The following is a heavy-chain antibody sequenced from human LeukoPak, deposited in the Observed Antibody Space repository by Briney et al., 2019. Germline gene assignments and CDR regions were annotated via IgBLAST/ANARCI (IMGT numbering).Heavy chain of an antibody. Sequence: PGGSLRLSCAASGLTFSSYWMSWVRQAPGRGLEWVANIKHDGRETYYADSVKGRFTISRDNAKNSLFLQVNSLRAEDTAVYYCARDQEQLNWWGQGTLVTVSS. CDR1: GLTFSSYW. J-gene: IGHJ4*02. V-gene: IGHV3-7*03. CDR3: ARDQEQLNW. CDR2: IKHDGRET. D-gene: IGHD6-19*01.